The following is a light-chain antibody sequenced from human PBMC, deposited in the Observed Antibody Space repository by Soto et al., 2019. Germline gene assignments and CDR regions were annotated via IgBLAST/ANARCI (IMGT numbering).Light chain of an antibody. CDR3: QQRSNWPWIT. Sequence: EILLTQSPATLSLSPGERASLSCRASQSVSTYLAWYQQKPGQAPRLLIYGISKRATDIPDRFSGSGSGTDFTLTISSLEPEDFAVYYCQQRSNWPWITFGQGTRLEIK. CDR1: QSVSTY. J-gene: IGKJ5*01. CDR2: GIS. V-gene: IGKV3-11*01.